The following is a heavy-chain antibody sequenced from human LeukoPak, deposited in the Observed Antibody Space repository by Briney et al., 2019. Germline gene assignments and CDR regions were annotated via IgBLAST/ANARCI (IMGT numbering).Heavy chain of an antibody. CDR3: ASAAGAFDN. Sequence: GTSLRLSCTASGLTFSAYGMHWVRQAPGKGLEWVAVIGSDGTNKYYAESVRGRFTISRDNSKNTLYLQMNTLIIEDTAVYYCASAAGAFDNWGQGTMITVSS. CDR2: IGSDGTNK. D-gene: IGHD6-13*01. CDR1: GLTFSAYG. J-gene: IGHJ3*02. V-gene: IGHV3-33*08.